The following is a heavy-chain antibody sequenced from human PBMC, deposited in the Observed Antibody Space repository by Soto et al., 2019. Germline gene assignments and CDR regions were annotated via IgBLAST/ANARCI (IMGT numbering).Heavy chain of an antibody. V-gene: IGHV3-30*18. D-gene: IGHD3-16*01. Sequence: GGSLRLSCAASGFTFSSYGMHWVRQAPGKGLEWVAVISYDGSNKYYADSVKGRFTISRDNSKNTLYLQMNSLRAEDTAVYYCAKDRAPLYDYIWGSWVGGAFDIWGQGTMVTVSS. CDR1: GFTFSSYG. J-gene: IGHJ3*02. CDR3: AKDRAPLYDYIWGSWVGGAFDI. CDR2: ISYDGSNK.